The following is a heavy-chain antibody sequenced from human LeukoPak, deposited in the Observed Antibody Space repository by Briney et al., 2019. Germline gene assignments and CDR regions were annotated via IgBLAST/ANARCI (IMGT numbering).Heavy chain of an antibody. D-gene: IGHD5-18*01. J-gene: IGHJ3*02. Sequence: GGSLRLSCAASGFTVSSNYMSWVRQAPGKGLEWVSAISGSGGSTYYADSVKGRFTISRDNSKNTLYLQMNSLRAEDTAVYYCAKALDTAMVHDAFDIWGQGTMVTVSS. V-gene: IGHV3-23*01. CDR3: AKALDTAMVHDAFDI. CDR1: GFTVSSNY. CDR2: ISGSGGST.